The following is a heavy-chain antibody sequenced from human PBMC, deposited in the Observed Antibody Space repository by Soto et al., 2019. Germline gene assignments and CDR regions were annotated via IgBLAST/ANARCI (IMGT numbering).Heavy chain of an antibody. V-gene: IGHV3-30-3*01. CDR3: ERDYALSYYGSGSYPNYYYGMDV. Sequence: PGGSLRLSCAASGFTFSSYAMHWVRQAPGKGLEWVAVISYDGSNKYYADSVKGRFTISRDNSKHTLYLQMNSLRAEDTAVYYCERDYALSYYGSGSYPNYYYGMDVWGQGTTVPVSS. J-gene: IGHJ6*02. CDR2: ISYDGSNK. D-gene: IGHD3-10*01. CDR1: GFTFSSYA.